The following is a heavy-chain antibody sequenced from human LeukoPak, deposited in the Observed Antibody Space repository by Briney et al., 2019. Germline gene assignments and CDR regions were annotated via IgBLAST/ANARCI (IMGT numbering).Heavy chain of an antibody. Sequence: ASVKVSCKASGYTFRGYYVSWVRQAPGQGLEWVGCISAYNGGTSYAQKLQGRVTMTTDTSTSTAHIELRSLRSDDTAVYYCARSGDMIRGLNDYWGQGTLVTVSP. CDR3: ARSGDMIRGLNDY. J-gene: IGHJ4*02. D-gene: IGHD3-10*01. V-gene: IGHV1-18*01. CDR1: GYTFRGYY. CDR2: ISAYNGGT.